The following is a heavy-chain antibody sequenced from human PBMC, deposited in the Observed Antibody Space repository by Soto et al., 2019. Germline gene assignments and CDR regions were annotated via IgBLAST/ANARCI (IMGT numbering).Heavy chain of an antibody. Sequence: QVQLVQSGAEVRKPGSSVKVSCKTSGGLISKYSFNWVRQAPGQGLEWMGGVLPISGSTDYAQKFQGRLTITADRSTSTVYMELSRLRSDDTGNYYGETIRVRGGPIRFEDGGQGMLISVSS. CDR3: ETIRVRGGPIRFED. CDR1: GGLISKYS. V-gene: IGHV1-69*06. CDR2: VLPISGST. J-gene: IGHJ4*01. D-gene: IGHD3-3*01.